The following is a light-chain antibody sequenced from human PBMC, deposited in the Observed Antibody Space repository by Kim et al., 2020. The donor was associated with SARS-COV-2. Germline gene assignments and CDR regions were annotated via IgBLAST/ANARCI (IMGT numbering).Light chain of an antibody. CDR2: DVT. V-gene: IGLV2-11*01. CDR1: SSDVSVYNY. Sequence: QSALTQPRSVSGSPGQSVTISCTGTSSDVSVYNYVSWYQQHPGKVPKFMIYDVTKRPSGVPDRFSGSKSGNTASLTISGLQAEDEADYYCCSYAGTYTYVFGTGTKVTVL. J-gene: IGLJ1*01. CDR3: CSYAGTYTYV.